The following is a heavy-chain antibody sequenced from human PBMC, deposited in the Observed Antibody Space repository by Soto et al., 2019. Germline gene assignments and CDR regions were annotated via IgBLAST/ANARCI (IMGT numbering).Heavy chain of an antibody. V-gene: IGHV4-39*01. CDR3: ARSVSWCRQSDY. CDR1: GDSSSNSRYY. D-gene: IGHD2-15*01. J-gene: IGHJ4*02. Sequence: QLQLRESGPGLVKASETLSLTCTVSGDSSSNSRYYWSWIRQPPGKGLEWIGSIYYSGTTYYNPSLKSRVTISVDTSRNQFSLNLCSVIAADTAVYYCARSVSWCRQSDYWGQGTLVTVSS. CDR2: IYYSGTT.